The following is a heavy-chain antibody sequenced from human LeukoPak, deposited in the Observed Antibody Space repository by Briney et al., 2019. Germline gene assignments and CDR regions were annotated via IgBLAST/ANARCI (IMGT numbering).Heavy chain of an antibody. CDR3: ARGQRAGSGSYYSGYAYYYYYGMDV. CDR2: IYHSGST. D-gene: IGHD3-10*01. V-gene: IGHV4-30-2*01. J-gene: IGHJ6*04. CDR1: GGSLSSGGYS. Sequence: SQTLSLTCAVSGGSLSSGGYSWGWLRQPPGKGLEWIGYIYHSGSTYYNPSLKSRVTISVDRSKNQFCLKLSSVTAADTAVYYCARGQRAGSGSYYSGYAYYYYYGMDVWGKGTTVTVSS.